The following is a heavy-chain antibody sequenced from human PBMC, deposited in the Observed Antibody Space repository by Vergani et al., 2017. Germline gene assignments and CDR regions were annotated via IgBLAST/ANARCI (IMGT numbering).Heavy chain of an antibody. CDR2: TWYDGNNK. V-gene: IGHV3-33*01. D-gene: IGHD1-14*01. J-gene: IGHJ5*02. CDR1: GFTFNQYG. CDR3: ARDLRLLYNRFDP. Sequence: QVPLVESGGGVVQPGRSLRLSCEASGFTFNQYGMHWVRQAPGKGLEWVAVTWYDGNNKQYADSVKGRFTISRDNSKSTMYLQMNSLRDEDTCVYYCARDLRLLYNRFDPWGQGTLVTVSS.